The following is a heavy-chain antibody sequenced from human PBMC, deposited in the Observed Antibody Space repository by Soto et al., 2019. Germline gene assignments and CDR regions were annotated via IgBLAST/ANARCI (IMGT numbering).Heavy chain of an antibody. J-gene: IGHJ4*02. Sequence: PSETLSLTCTVSGDSLDSGDSYWSWIRQPPGKGLEWIGYIYHYGSTSYNPSLKSRLIISVDTSKNQFSLKVSSMTGADTAVYYCARGVYADYSYYFEYWGQGALVTVSS. D-gene: IGHD4-17*01. V-gene: IGHV4-30-4*01. CDR3: ARGVYADYSYYFEY. CDR1: GDSLDSGDSY. CDR2: IYHYGST.